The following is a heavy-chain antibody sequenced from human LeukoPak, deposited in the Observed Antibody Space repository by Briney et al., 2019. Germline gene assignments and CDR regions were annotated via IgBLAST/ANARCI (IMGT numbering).Heavy chain of an antibody. J-gene: IGHJ4*02. D-gene: IGHD3-10*01. V-gene: IGHV4-38-2*02. CDR1: GFSIGTGYS. CDR3: AREVESWFGDLLSYFDS. Sequence: SDTLSLTCSVSGFSIGTGYSWGWIRQPPGKGLEWIGTIYHRGNTYYNPSLMSRVTISLDTSKNQFSLRLTSVTAADTALYYCAREVESWFGDLLSYFDSWGQGTQVTVSS. CDR2: IYHRGNT.